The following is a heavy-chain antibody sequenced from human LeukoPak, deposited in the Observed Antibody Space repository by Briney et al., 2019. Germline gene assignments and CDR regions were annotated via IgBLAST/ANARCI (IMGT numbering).Heavy chain of an antibody. D-gene: IGHD5-12*01. CDR2: IGTAGDA. J-gene: IGHJ5*02. V-gene: IGHV3-13*01. CDR1: GFTFSSYD. CDR3: ARAVAKKEWFDP. Sequence: PGGSLRLSCAASGFTFSSYDMHWVRHVTGKGLEWVSGIGTAGDAYYAGSVKGRFTISRENAKNTLYLQMNSLRAGDTAVYYCARAVAKKEWFDPWGQGTLVTVSS.